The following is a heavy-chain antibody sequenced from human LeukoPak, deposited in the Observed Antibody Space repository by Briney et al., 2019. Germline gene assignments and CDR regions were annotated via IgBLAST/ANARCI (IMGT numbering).Heavy chain of an antibody. CDR2: IKQDGSEQ. V-gene: IGHV3-7*01. CDR3: ARGNPNYYGSGSYYNLDY. CDR1: GFTFSSYW. D-gene: IGHD3-10*01. Sequence: GGSLRLSCAASGFTFSSYWMSWVRQAPGKGLEWLANIKQDGSEQYYVDSVKGRFTISRDNAKNSLYLQMNSLRAEDTAVYYCARGNPNYYGSGSYYNLDYWGQGTLVTVSS. J-gene: IGHJ4*02.